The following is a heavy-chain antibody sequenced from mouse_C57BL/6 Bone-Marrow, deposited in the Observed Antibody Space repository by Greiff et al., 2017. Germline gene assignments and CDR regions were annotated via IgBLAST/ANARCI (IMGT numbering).Heavy chain of an antibody. CDR1: GYAFTNYL. V-gene: IGHV1-54*01. J-gene: IGHJ2*01. CDR3: ARAALTVFDF. Sequence: QVQLQQSGAELVRPGTSVKVSCKASGYAFTNYLIEWVKQRPGQGLEWIGVINPGSGGTNYNEKFKGKATLTADKSSSTAYMQLSSLTSEDSAVYFCARAALTVFDFWCQGTTLTVSS. D-gene: IGHD4-1*01. CDR2: INPGSGGT.